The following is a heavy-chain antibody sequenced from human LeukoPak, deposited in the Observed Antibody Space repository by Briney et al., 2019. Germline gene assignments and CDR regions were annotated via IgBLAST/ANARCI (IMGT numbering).Heavy chain of an antibody. CDR1: GFTFSSYA. CDR3: AHLVWEYVGGLDV. J-gene: IGHJ6*02. V-gene: IGHV3-23*05. D-gene: IGHD3/OR15-3a*01. CDR2: IYTNGRDT. Sequence: PGGSLRLSCAASGFTFSSYAMSWVRQAPGKGLEWVSGIYTNGRDTRYADSVKGRFTISRDNSKNTLYLQMHSLRVEDTAVYYCAHLVWEYVGGLDVWGQGTTVTVSS.